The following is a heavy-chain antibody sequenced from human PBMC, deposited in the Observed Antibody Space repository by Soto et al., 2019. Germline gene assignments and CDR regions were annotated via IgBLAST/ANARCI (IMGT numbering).Heavy chain of an antibody. J-gene: IGHJ6*02. V-gene: IGHV4-30-4*01. Sequence: SETLSLTCTVSGGSISSGDYYWSWIRQPPGKGLEWIGYIYYSGRTYYNPSLKSRVTISVYTSKNQFSLKLSSVTAADTAVYYCASSLVLPQCYYYGMDVWGQGTTVTVSS. CDR1: GGSISSGDYY. D-gene: IGHD6-6*01. CDR3: ASSLVLPQCYYYGMDV. CDR2: IYYSGRT.